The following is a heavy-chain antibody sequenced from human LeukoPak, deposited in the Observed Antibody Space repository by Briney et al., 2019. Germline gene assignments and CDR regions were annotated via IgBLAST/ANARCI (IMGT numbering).Heavy chain of an antibody. J-gene: IGHJ4*02. CDR3: ARDEYYDSSGYTS. Sequence: GGSPRLSCAASGFTFRSYSMTLGRQAPGEGVEGLLYISSSGSTIYYADSVKGRFTISRDNAKNSLYLQMNSLRAEDTAVYYRARDEYYDSSGYTSWGQGTLVTVSS. CDR2: ISSSGSTI. D-gene: IGHD3-22*01. V-gene: IGHV3-48*01. CDR1: GFTFRSYS.